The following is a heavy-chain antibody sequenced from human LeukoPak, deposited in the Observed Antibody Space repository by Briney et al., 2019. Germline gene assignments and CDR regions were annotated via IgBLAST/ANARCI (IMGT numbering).Heavy chain of an antibody. Sequence: SVKVSCKASGFTFTSSAMQWVRQARGQRLEWIGWIVVGSGNTNYAQKFQERVTITRDMSTSTAYMELSSLRSEDTAVYYCAADSSGWYGPLDYWGQGTLVTVSS. CDR1: GFTFTSSA. CDR2: IVVGSGNT. V-gene: IGHV1-58*02. D-gene: IGHD6-19*01. CDR3: AADSSGWYGPLDY. J-gene: IGHJ4*02.